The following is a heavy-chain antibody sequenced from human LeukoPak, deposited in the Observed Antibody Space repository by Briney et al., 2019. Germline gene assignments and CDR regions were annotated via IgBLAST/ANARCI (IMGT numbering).Heavy chain of an antibody. V-gene: IGHV3-15*01. CDR2: VKSKTDGGTT. D-gene: IGHD3-9*01. J-gene: IGHJ5*02. CDR3: TTETGT. Sequence: GGSLRLSCAASGLTYRNYYFSWVRQAPGKGLEWVDRVKSKTDGGTTDYAAPVKGRFTISRDDSKNTLYLQMNSLKTEDTAVYYCTTETGTWGQGTLVTVFS. CDR1: GLTYRNYY.